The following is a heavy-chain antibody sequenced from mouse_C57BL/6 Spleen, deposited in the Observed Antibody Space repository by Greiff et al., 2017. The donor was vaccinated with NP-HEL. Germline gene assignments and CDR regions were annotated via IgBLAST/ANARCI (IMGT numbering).Heavy chain of an antibody. Sequence: DVKLQESGPGLVKPSQTVFLTCTVTGISITTGNYRWSWIRQFPGNKLEWIGYIYYSGTITYNPSLTSRTTITRDTPKNQFFLEMNSLTAEDTATYYCAREGIYYGNYDYWGQGTTLTVSS. D-gene: IGHD2-1*01. CDR2: IYYSGTI. CDR1: GISITTGNYR. CDR3: AREGIYYGNYDY. V-gene: IGHV3-5*01. J-gene: IGHJ2*01.